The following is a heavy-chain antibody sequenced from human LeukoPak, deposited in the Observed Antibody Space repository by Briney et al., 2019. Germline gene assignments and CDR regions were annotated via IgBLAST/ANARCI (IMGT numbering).Heavy chain of an antibody. J-gene: IGHJ6*02. V-gene: IGHV3-66*01. D-gene: IGHD1-26*01. CDR3: AKSPGSYSYYSYMDV. CDR2: IYSGGTT. CDR1: GFTVRSYA. Sequence: GGSLKLSCGASGFTVRSYAMSWVRQAPGKGLEWVSVIYSGGTTYYANSVKGGFTISRDSSKNTLYLQMNTLRAEDTAVYYCAKSPGSYSYYSYMDVWGQGTTVTVSS.